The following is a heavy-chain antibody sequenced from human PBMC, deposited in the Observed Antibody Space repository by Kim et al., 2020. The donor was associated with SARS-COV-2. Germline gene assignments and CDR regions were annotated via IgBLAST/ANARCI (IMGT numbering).Heavy chain of an antibody. CDR2: IKSKTDGGTT. Sequence: GGSLRLSCAASGFTFSNAWMSWVRQAPGKGLEWVGRIKSKTDGGTTDYAAPVKGRFTISRDDSKNTLYLQMNSLKTEDTAVYYCTTSTYSSGYSFDYWGQGTLVTVSS. V-gene: IGHV3-15*01. CDR3: TTSTYSSGYSFDY. J-gene: IGHJ4*02. CDR1: GFTFSNAW. D-gene: IGHD3-22*01.